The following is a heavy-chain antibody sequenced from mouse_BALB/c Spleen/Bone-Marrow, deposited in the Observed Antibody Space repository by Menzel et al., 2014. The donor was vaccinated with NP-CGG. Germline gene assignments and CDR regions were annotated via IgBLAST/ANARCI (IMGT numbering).Heavy chain of an antibody. CDR2: IRNKANGYTT. CDR3: ARYDVYYYFDY. V-gene: IGHV7-3*02. Sequence: EVMLVESGGGLVQPGGSLILSCATSGFTFTDYYMSWVRQPPGKALEWLGFIRNKANGYTTEYSASVKGRFTISRDNSQSILYLQMNTLRAEDSATYYCARYDVYYYFDYWGQGTTLTVSS. CDR1: GFTFTDYY. J-gene: IGHJ2*01. D-gene: IGHD2-3*01.